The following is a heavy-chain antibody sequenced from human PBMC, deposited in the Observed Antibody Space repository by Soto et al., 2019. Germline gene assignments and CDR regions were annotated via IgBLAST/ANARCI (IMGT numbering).Heavy chain of an antibody. D-gene: IGHD3-22*01. J-gene: IGHJ4*02. CDR3: AKDMWRRYYYDSSGYPFDY. V-gene: IGHV3-9*01. Sequence: GGSLRLSCAASGFTFDDYAMHWVRQAPGKGLEWVSGISWNSGSIGYADSVKGRFTISRDNAKDSLYLQMNSLRAEDTALYYCAKDMWRRYYYDSSGYPFDYWGQGTLVTVSS. CDR2: ISWNSGSI. CDR1: GFTFDDYA.